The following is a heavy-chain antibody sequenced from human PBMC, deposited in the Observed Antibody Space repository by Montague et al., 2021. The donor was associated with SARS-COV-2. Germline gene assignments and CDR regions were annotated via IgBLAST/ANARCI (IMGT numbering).Heavy chain of an antibody. CDR1: GGSISNYY. J-gene: IGHJ6*02. D-gene: IGHD3-22*01. CDR2: IYYSGST. Sequence: SETLSLTCTVSGGSISNYYWSWIWQPPGRGLEWIGYIYYSGSTDXSPSLKSRVTISLDTSKNQFSLKVTSVTAADTAVYYCARGGGYYNYGLDVWGPGTTVTVSS. CDR3: ARGGGYYNYGLDV. V-gene: IGHV4-59*01.